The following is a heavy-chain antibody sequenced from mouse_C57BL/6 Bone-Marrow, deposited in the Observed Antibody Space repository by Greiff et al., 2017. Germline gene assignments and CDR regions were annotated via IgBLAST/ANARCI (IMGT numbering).Heavy chain of an antibody. J-gene: IGHJ2*01. CDR3: ARHERYGYYFDY. Sequence: VQLQQSGAELVKPGASVKLSCKASGYTFTEYTINGVKQRSGQGLGWIGWFYPGSGSIKYNEKFKDKATLTADKSSSTVYMERSRLTSEDSAVYFCARHERYGYYFDYWGQGTTLTVSS. CDR1: GYTFTEYT. D-gene: IGHD2-14*01. V-gene: IGHV1-62-2*01. CDR2: FYPGSGSI.